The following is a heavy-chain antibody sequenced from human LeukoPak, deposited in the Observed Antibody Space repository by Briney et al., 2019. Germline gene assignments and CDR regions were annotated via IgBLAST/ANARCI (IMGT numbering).Heavy chain of an antibody. CDR1: GGSISSYY. D-gene: IGHD6-13*01. J-gene: IGHJ4*02. Sequence: SETLSLTCTVSGGSISSYYWSWIRQPPGKGLEWIGYIYYSRTTNYNPSLKSRVTISVDTSKNQFSLKLSSVTAADTAVYYCARGVYIAAAQYAYWGQGTLVTVSS. CDR2: IYYSRTT. V-gene: IGHV4-59*01. CDR3: ARGVYIAAAQYAY.